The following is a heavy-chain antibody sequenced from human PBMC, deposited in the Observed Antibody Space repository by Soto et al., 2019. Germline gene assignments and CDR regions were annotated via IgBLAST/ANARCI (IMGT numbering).Heavy chain of an antibody. D-gene: IGHD5-12*01. CDR2: IYTSGST. Sequence: PSETLSLTCTVSGDSISNYYWGWIRQPAGKGLEWIGRIYTSGSTDYNPSLKSRVTISIDTSKNQFSLKVTSMTAADTAVYYCARERREEIHDGYDFDYWGQGTLVTVSS. V-gene: IGHV4-4*07. CDR1: GDSISNYY. J-gene: IGHJ4*02. CDR3: ARERREEIHDGYDFDY.